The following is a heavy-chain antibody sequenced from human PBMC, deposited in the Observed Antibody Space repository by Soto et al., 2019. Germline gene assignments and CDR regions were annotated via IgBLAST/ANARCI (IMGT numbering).Heavy chain of an antibody. Sequence: SETLSLTCAVSGGAITSSKWWSWVRQPPGKGLEWIGEIYQSGSSSYNPSFESRVRMSVDKSRNHFSLKLTSVSAADTAVYYCARASATIAAAAIFDYWGQGTLVTVS. V-gene: IGHV4-4*02. CDR1: GGAITSSKW. CDR2: IYQSGSS. CDR3: ARASATIAAAAIFDY. D-gene: IGHD6-13*01. J-gene: IGHJ4*02.